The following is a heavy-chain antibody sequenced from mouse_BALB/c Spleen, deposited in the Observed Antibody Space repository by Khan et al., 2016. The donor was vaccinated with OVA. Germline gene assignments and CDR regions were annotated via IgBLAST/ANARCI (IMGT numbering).Heavy chain of an antibody. CDR2: IYPGSDNA. V-gene: IGHV1-77*01. D-gene: IGHD2-3*01. CDR1: GYTFTYYV. CDR3: ARGDGYYDYFDY. J-gene: IGHJ2*01. Sequence: QVQLKESGPELVKPGASVKMSCKASGYTFTYYVITWVKQRTGQGLEWIGEIYPGSDNAYYNERFKGKATLTADKSSNTTHMQLSSLTSEDSAVYFGARGDGYYDYFDYWGQGTTRTVSS.